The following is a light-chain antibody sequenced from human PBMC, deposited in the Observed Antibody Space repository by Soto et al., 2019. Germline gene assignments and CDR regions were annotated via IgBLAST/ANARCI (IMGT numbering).Light chain of an antibody. Sequence: EIVLTQSPGTLSLFPGERATLSCRASQSVSSRNLAWYRQKPGQAPSLLIYGAFNRATGIPDRFSGSGSATCIAPTISRLEHADFALYYCLLYGVSPPAYTFGQGTKLDIK. CDR2: GAF. V-gene: IGKV3-20*01. CDR1: QSVSSRN. CDR3: LLYGVSPPAYT. J-gene: IGKJ2*01.